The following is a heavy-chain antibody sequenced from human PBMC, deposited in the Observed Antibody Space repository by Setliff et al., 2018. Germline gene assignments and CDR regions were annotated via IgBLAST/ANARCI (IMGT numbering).Heavy chain of an antibody. CDR1: GITFKNAW. J-gene: IGHJ5*02. Sequence: GGSLRLSCAASGITFKNAWMTWVRQAPGKGLAWVGRIKSNSDGGTTDYAAPVKGRFTISRNDSENTVFLQMNNLNTEDTAVYYCTTDPYRPYYDFWSGFYTWGQGALVTVSS. V-gene: IGHV3-15*01. CDR2: IKSNSDGGTT. D-gene: IGHD3-3*01. CDR3: TTDPYRPYYDFWSGFYT.